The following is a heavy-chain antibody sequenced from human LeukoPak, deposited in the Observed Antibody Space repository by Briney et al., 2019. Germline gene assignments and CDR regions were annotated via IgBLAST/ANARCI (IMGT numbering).Heavy chain of an antibody. Sequence: AGGSLRLSCAASGFTFSTYSMNWVRQAPGKGLVWVSRVNSDGRFTKYADSVKGRFTISRDNAKNTLYLQMNSLRAEDTAMYYCVRSDWFDNWGQGTLVTVSS. CDR2: VNSDGRFT. CDR1: GFTFSTYS. J-gene: IGHJ5*02. V-gene: IGHV3-74*03. CDR3: VRSDWFDN.